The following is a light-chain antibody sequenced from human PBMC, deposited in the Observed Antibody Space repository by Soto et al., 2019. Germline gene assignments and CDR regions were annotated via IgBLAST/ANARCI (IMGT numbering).Light chain of an antibody. J-gene: IGKJ1*01. CDR3: HQYGNSPQT. CDR1: QTVSSSF. V-gene: IGKV3-20*01. Sequence: ELVLPQSPGPLSLSPGERATLSCRASQTVSSSFLAWYQQTPGQAPRLLIYAASSRATGIPDRFSGSGAGTDFTLTISRLEPEDYAVYYCHQYGNSPQTFGQGTKVDIK. CDR2: AAS.